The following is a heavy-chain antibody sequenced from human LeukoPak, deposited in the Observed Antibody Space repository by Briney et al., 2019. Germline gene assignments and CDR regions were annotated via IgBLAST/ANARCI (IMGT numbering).Heavy chain of an antibody. CDR3: AKTLDSRAYIVRRPYGMDV. CDR1: GGSFSDTY. V-gene: IGHV4-34*01. D-gene: IGHD3-22*01. Sequence: SETLSLTCAVYGGSFSDTYWNWLRQPPGKGLEWIGEINHSGSTTYSPSLKSRVTISVDTSKKQFSLKLRSVTAADTAVYYCAKTLDSRAYIVRRPYGMDVWGQGTTVTVSS. CDR2: INHSGST. J-gene: IGHJ6*02.